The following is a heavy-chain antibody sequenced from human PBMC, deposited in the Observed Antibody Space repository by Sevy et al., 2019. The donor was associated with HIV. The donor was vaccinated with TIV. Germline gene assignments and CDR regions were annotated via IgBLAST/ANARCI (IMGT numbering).Heavy chain of an antibody. CDR2: FIPMFDTA. CDR1: GGTFSNYA. J-gene: IGHJ6*02. V-gene: IGHV1-69*13. CDR3: ASSYYESSGYSPLYYYGMDV. D-gene: IGHD3-22*01. Sequence: ASVKVSCKASGGTFSNYAISWVRQAPGQGLEWMGGFIPMFDTANSAQKFQGRVTLTADGSRSTAYMELSSLRFEDTAVYYCASSYYESSGYSPLYYYGMDVWGQGTTVTVSS.